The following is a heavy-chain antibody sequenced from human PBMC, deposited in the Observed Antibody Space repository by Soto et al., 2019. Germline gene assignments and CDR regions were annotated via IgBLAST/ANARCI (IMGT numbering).Heavy chain of an antibody. CDR3: ARGGRFLEWLLFFDY. Sequence: GGSLRLSCAASGFTFSTYEMNWVRQAPGKGLEWVSYISSSGSAIYYADSVKGRFTISRDNAKNSLYLQMNSLRAEDTAVYYCARGGRFLEWLLFFDYWGQGTLVTVYS. J-gene: IGHJ4*02. V-gene: IGHV3-48*03. CDR1: GFTFSTYE. D-gene: IGHD3-3*01. CDR2: ISSSGSAI.